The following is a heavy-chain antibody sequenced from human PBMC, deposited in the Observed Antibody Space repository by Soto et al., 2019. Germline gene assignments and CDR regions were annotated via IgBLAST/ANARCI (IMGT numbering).Heavy chain of an antibody. Sequence: QVQLVQSGAEVREPGASVKVSCKASGYTFTNYGVSWVRQAPGQGLEWMGWIGGYNGNTNYAQKLQGRVTLTTDTYTSTAYMELSSLRSDDTAEYDCAPHTFETGIPSGYWGQGALLTASS. D-gene: IGHD1-20*01. CDR3: APHTFETGIPSGY. CDR1: GYTFTNYG. CDR2: IGGYNGNT. V-gene: IGHV1-18*01. J-gene: IGHJ4*02.